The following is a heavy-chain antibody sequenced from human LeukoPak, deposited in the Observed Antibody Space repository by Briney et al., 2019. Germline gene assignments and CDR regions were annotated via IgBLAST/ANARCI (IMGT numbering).Heavy chain of an antibody. CDR3: AVRRELLGWFDP. CDR1: GYTFTSYD. J-gene: IGHJ5*02. D-gene: IGHD1-26*01. CDR2: VVSDTGDT. Sequence: ASVKVSCKPSGYTFTSYDVNWVRHATGQGLEWMGWVVSDTGDTAYAQKLQGRVTMTRNTSISTAYMELSSLRSEDTAVYYCAVRRELLGWFDPWGQGTLVTVSS. V-gene: IGHV1-8*01.